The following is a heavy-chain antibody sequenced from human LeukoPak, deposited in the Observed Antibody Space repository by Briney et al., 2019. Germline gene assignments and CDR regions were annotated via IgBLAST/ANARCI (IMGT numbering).Heavy chain of an antibody. J-gene: IGHJ4*02. V-gene: IGHV3-23*01. CDR2: ITGSGDST. D-gene: IGHD3/OR15-3a*01. CDR3: AKGGIGDWLSHFDY. CDR1: GFTFSRYA. Sequence: GGSLRLSCAASGFTFSRYAMNWVRQAPGKGLEWVSGITGSGDSTYYADSVRGRFTISRDNSKNTVFLQMNSLRAEDTAVYYCAKGGIGDWLSHFDYWGQGTLVTVSS.